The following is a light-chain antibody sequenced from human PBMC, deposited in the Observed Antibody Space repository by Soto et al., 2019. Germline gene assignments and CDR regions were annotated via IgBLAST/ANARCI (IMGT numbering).Light chain of an antibody. CDR1: QSISNF. J-gene: IGKJ2*01. V-gene: IGKV1-39*01. CDR2: AAS. Sequence: DIQMTQSPSSLSASVGDRVAITCRAGQSISNFLNRYQQKPGTAPKLLIYAASRLQSDVPSRFSGSGSGTAFTLTINSLQPEDVATYYCQQSNSIPYTFGQGTKLEI. CDR3: QQSNSIPYT.